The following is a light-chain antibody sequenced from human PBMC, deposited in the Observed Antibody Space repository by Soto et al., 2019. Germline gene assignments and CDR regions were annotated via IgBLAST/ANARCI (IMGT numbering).Light chain of an antibody. CDR3: QQYGSSPIT. CDR2: GAS. J-gene: IGKJ5*01. Sequence: EIVLTQSPGTLSLSPGERATLSCRASQGGFSNFLAWYQQKPGQAPRLRIYGASSRATGIPDRFSGSGSGTDFTLTISRLEPEDFEVYFCQQYGSSPITFGQGTRLEIK. CDR1: QGGFSNF. V-gene: IGKV3-20*01.